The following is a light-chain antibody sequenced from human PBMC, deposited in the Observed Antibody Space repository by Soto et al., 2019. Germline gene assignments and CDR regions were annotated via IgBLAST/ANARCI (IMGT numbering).Light chain of an antibody. Sequence: QSALTQPPSASGSPGQSVTISCIGSSSDVGGYNYVSWYQQHPGKAPKLVIYEVRKRSSGVPDRFSGSKSGNTASLTVSGLQAEDEADYYCSSYTGTNNFGVFGPGTKVTVL. J-gene: IGLJ1*01. CDR2: EVR. CDR3: SSYTGTNNFGV. CDR1: SSDVGGYNY. V-gene: IGLV2-8*01.